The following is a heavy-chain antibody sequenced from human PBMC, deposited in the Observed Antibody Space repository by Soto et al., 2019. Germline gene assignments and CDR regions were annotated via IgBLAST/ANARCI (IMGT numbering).Heavy chain of an antibody. J-gene: IGHJ6*02. D-gene: IGHD2-2*01. CDR2: IYYSEST. Sequence: SETLSLTCTVSGGSISSGGYYWSWIRQHPGKGLEWIGYIYYSESTYYNPSLKSRVTISVDTSKNQFSLKLSSVTAADTAVYYCARDRILVPAAQYYYGMDVWGQGTTVTVSS. CDR1: GGSISSGGYY. CDR3: ARDRILVPAAQYYYGMDV. V-gene: IGHV4-31*03.